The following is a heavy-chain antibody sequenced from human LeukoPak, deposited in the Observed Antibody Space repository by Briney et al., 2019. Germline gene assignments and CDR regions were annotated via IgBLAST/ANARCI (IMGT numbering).Heavy chain of an antibody. CDR1: GGSFSGYY. Sequence: TSETLSLTCAVYGGSFSGYYWSWIRQPPGKGLEWIGYIYYSGSTNYNPSLKSRVTISVDTSKNQFSLKLSSVTAADTAVYYCARVGADWFDPWGQGTLVTVSS. D-gene: IGHD1-26*01. J-gene: IGHJ5*02. CDR3: ARVGADWFDP. V-gene: IGHV4-59*01. CDR2: IYYSGST.